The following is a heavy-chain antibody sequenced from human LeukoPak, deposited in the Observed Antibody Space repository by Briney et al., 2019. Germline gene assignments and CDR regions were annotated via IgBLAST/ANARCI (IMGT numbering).Heavy chain of an antibody. CDR3: ARGGITMISPFFDY. V-gene: IGHV4-59*01. Sequence: SETLSLTCTVSGGSISSYYWSWIRQPPGKGLEWIGYIYYSGSTNYNPSLKGRVTISVDTSKNQFSLKLSSVTAADTAVYYCARGGITMISPFFDYWGQGTLVTVSS. J-gene: IGHJ4*02. CDR1: GGSISSYY. D-gene: IGHD3-22*01. CDR2: IYYSGST.